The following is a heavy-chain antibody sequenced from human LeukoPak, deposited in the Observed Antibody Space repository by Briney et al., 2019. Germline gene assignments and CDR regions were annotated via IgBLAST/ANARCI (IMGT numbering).Heavy chain of an antibody. Sequence: PSETLSLTCTVSGGSISSSSYYWGWIRQPPGKGLEWIGSIYYSGSTYYNPSLKSRVTISVDTSKNQFSLKLSSVTAADTAVYYCARAPFGDVAVAGFDAFDIWGQGTMVTVSS. CDR1: GGSISSSSYY. V-gene: IGHV4-39*07. CDR3: ARAPFGDVAVAGFDAFDI. CDR2: IYYSGST. J-gene: IGHJ3*02. D-gene: IGHD6-19*01.